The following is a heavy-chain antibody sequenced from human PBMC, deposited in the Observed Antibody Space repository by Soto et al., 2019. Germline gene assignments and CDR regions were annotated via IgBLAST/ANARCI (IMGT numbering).Heavy chain of an antibody. D-gene: IGHD4-17*01. CDR1: GGSISSGGYY. J-gene: IGHJ4*02. Sequence: TLSLTCTVSGGSISSGGYYWSWIRQHPGKGLELIGYIYYSGSTYYNPSLKSRVTILVDTSKNQFSLKLSSVTAADTAVYYCARDVAKTADYGDFYYFDYWGQGTLVTVSS. V-gene: IGHV4-31*03. CDR3: ARDVAKTADYGDFYYFDY. CDR2: IYYSGST.